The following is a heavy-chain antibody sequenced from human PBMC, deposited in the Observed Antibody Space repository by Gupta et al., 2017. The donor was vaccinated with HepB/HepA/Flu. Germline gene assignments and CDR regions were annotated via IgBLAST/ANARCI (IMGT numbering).Heavy chain of an antibody. D-gene: IGHD3-22*01. J-gene: IGHJ4*02. Sequence: EVQLVESGGGLVKLGGSLRLSCAASGFTSSNAWMSWVRQAPGKGLEWVGRIKSKTDGGTTDYAAPVKGSFTISRDDSKNTLYLQMNSLKTEDTAVYYCTTDLRYDSSGPFDYWGQGTLVTVSS. CDR2: IKSKTDGGTT. CDR1: GFTSSNAW. CDR3: TTDLRYDSSGPFDY. V-gene: IGHV3-15*01.